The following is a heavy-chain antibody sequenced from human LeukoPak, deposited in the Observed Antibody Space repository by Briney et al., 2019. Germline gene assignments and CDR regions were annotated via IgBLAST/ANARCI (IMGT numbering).Heavy chain of an antibody. CDR3: ARERTDTSMDY. J-gene: IGHJ4*02. CDR2: IYTSGST. V-gene: IGHV4-61*02. D-gene: IGHD5-18*01. Sequence: SQTLSLTCTVSGGSISSGSYYWTWIRQPAGKGLEWVGRIYTSGSTNHNPSLKSRVTISLDTSKNQFSLKLISVTAADTAVYFCARERTDTSMDYWGQGTLVTVSS. CDR1: GGSISSGSYY.